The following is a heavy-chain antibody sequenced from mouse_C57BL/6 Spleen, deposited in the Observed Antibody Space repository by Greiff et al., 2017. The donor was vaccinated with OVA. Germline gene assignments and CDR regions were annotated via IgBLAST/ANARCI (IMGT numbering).Heavy chain of an antibody. V-gene: IGHV1-72*01. CDR3: ASPIYDGYSYYFDY. D-gene: IGHD2-3*01. CDR1: GYTFTSYW. CDR2: IDPNSGGT. J-gene: IGHJ2*01. Sequence: QVQLQQPGAELVKPGVSVKLSCKASGYTFTSYWMHWVKQRPGRGLEWIGRIDPNSGGTKYNEKFRSKATLTVDKPSSTAYMQLSSLTSEDSAVYYCASPIYDGYSYYFDYWGQGTTLTVSS.